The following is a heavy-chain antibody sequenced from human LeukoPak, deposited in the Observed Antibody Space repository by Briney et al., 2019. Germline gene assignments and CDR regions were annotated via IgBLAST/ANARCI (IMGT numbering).Heavy chain of an antibody. D-gene: IGHD6-13*01. CDR1: GYNFLAYF. CDR3: ARVAYTSSWSNFDY. J-gene: IGHJ4*02. V-gene: IGHV1-2*06. CDR2: INPNGGDT. Sequence: ASVKVSCKASGYNFLAYFMHWVRQAPGQGLEWMGRINPNGGDTKYAQKFQGRVTMARDTSTSTAYMELSSLTSDDTAVYYCARVAYTSSWSNFDYWGQGTLVTVSS.